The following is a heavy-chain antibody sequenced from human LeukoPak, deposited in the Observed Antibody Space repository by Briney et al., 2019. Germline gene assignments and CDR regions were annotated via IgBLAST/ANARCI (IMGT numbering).Heavy chain of an antibody. CDR3: AKDVDFGYDSSGPTPEYYFGY. J-gene: IGHJ4*02. CDR1: GVTFSSYG. D-gene: IGHD3-22*01. V-gene: IGHV3-33*06. Sequence: GGSLRLSCAASGVTFSSYGMHWVRQAPGKGLEWVALICYDGSNKYYADSVKGRFTISRENTKNTLYLQMNSLRAEDTAVYYCAKDVDFGYDSSGPTPEYYFGYWGQGTLVTVSS. CDR2: ICYDGSNK.